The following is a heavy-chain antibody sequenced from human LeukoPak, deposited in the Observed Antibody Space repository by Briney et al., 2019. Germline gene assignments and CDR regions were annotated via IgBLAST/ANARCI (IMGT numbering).Heavy chain of an antibody. Sequence: SVEVSCKASGGTFSSYAISWVRQAPGQGLEWMGGIIPIFGTANYAQKFQGRVTITADKSTSTAYMELSSLRSEDTAVYYCARAGYCSSTSCLSLWGQGTLVTVSS. V-gene: IGHV1-69*06. J-gene: IGHJ4*02. D-gene: IGHD2-2*01. CDR3: ARAGYCSSTSCLSL. CDR2: IIPIFGTA. CDR1: GGTFSSYA.